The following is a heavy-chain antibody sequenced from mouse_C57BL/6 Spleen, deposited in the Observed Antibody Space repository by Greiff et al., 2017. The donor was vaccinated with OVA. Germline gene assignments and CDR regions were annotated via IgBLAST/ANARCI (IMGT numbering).Heavy chain of an antibody. CDR2: IDPSDSYT. D-gene: IGHD1-1*01. CDR1: GYTFTSYW. Sequence: VQLQQPGAELVRPGTSVKLSCKASGYTFTSYWMHWVKQRPGQGLEWIGVIDPSDSYTNYNQKFKGKATLTVDTSSSTAYMQLSSLTSEDSAVYYCARRITTVVDFDYWGQGTTRTVSS. J-gene: IGHJ2*01. V-gene: IGHV1-59*01. CDR3: ARRITTVVDFDY.